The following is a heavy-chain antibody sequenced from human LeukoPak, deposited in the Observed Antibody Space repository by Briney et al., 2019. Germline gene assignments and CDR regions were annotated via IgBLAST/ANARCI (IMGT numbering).Heavy chain of an antibody. CDR2: ISDIGSI. D-gene: IGHD2/OR15-2a*01. CDR1: GGSISSYY. J-gene: IGHJ4*02. V-gene: IGHV4-59*08. Sequence: SETLSLTCTVSGGSISSYYWSWIRQPPGKGLEWTAYISDIGSINYNPSLKSRVTISLDTSKNQFSLKLSSVTAADTAVYYCAGHHPRNTVDFWGQGTLVTVPS. CDR3: AGHHPRNTVDF.